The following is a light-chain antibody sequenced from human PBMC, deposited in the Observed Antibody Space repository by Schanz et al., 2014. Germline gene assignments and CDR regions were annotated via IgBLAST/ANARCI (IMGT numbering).Light chain of an antibody. J-gene: IGLJ2*01. CDR3: CSYAGSINLGV. Sequence: QSFLTQPASVSGSPGQSITISCTGTNSDVGSHKLVSWYQQHPGKAPKLIIYEGTKRPSGVSSRFSGSKSGNTASLTISGLQAEDEADYFCCSYAGSINLGVFGGGTKLTVL. CDR1: NSDVGSHKL. CDR2: EGT. V-gene: IGLV2-23*01.